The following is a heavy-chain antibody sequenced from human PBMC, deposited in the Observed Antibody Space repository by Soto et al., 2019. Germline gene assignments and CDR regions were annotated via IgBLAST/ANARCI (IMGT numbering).Heavy chain of an antibody. V-gene: IGHV3-23*01. Sequence: EVQLLESGGDLVQPGGSLRLSCVVSGFTFNQYSMSWVRQAPGKGLEWVSSIIGANGDTSYADSVEGRFTISRSNSKNTQYLQMNSLTVGDTAVYYCAKDKVPDGAWDSDYWGQGTLVTVSS. D-gene: IGHD4-17*01. CDR1: GFTFNQYS. CDR3: AKDKVPDGAWDSDY. J-gene: IGHJ4*02. CDR2: IIGANGDT.